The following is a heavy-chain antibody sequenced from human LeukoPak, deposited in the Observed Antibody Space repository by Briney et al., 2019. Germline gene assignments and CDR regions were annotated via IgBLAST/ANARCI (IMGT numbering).Heavy chain of an antibody. J-gene: IGHJ3*02. CDR2: IYYSGST. CDR1: GGSFSGYY. CDR3: ARQGGISIIVVLIDDAFDI. Sequence: PSETLSLTCAVYGGSFSGYYWSWIRQPPGKGLEWIGSIYYSGSTYYNPSLKSRVTISVDTSKNQFSLKLSSVTAADTAVYYCARQGGISIIVVLIDDAFDIWGQGTMVTVSS. D-gene: IGHD3-22*01. V-gene: IGHV4-34*01.